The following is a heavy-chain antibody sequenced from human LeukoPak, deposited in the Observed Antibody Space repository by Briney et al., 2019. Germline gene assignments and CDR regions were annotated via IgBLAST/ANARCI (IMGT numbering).Heavy chain of an antibody. CDR2: IYYSGST. J-gene: IGHJ5*02. D-gene: IGHD5-24*01. CDR1: GGSISSSSYY. CDR3: ARREATGTRKYDNWFDP. Sequence: SETLSLTCTVSGGSISSSSYYWGWIRQPPGKGLEWIGSIYYSGSTYYNPSLKSRVTISVDTSKNQFSLRLSSVTAADTAVYYCARREATGTRKYDNWFDPWGQGTLVTVSS. V-gene: IGHV4-39*01.